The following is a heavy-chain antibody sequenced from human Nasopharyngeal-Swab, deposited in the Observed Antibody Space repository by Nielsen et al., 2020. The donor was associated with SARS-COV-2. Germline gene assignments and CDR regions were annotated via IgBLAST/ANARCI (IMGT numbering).Heavy chain of an antibody. Sequence: GGSLRLSCAASGFTFSSYAMHWVRQAPGKGLEWVAVISYDGSNKYYADSVKGRFTISRDNSKNTLYLQMNSLRAEDTAEYYCARDQGGLLDPWGQGTLVTVSS. CDR2: ISYDGSNK. D-gene: IGHD3-16*01. J-gene: IGHJ5*02. CDR1: GFTFSSYA. V-gene: IGHV3-30-3*01. CDR3: ARDQGGLLDP.